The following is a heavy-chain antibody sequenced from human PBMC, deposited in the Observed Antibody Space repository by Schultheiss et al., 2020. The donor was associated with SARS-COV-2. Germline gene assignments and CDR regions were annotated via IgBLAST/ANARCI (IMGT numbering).Heavy chain of an antibody. Sequence: GGSLRLSCAASGFTVSSNYMSWVRQAPGKGLEWVSVIYSGGSTYYADSVKGRFTISRDNSKNTLYLQMNSLRAEDTAVYYCANYGSGSPTGYYYGMDVWGQGTTVTVSS. J-gene: IGHJ6*02. CDR1: GFTVSSNY. D-gene: IGHD3-10*01. CDR3: ANYGSGSPTGYYYGMDV. CDR2: IYSGGST. V-gene: IGHV3-53*05.